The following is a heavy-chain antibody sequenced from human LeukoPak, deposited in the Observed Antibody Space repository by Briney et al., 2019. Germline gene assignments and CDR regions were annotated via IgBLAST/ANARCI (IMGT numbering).Heavy chain of an antibody. CDR3: ASASVVAPAAMYNYYYYYMDV. D-gene: IGHD2-2*01. Sequence: SDTLSLTCTVSGGSIRSFYWSWIRQPAGKGLEWIGRIYTSGSTNYNPSLKSRVTMPVDTSKNQFSLKLSSVTAADTAVYYCASASVVAPAAMYNYYYYYMDVWGKGTTVTVSS. CDR1: GGSIRSFY. V-gene: IGHV4-4*07. CDR2: IYTSGST. J-gene: IGHJ6*03.